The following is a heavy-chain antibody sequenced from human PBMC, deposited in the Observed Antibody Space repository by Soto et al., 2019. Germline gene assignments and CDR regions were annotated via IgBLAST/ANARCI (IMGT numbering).Heavy chain of an antibody. D-gene: IGHD5-12*01. V-gene: IGHV4-4*02. CDR1: GVSISSSNW. Sequence: QVQLQESGPGLVKPSLTLSLTCAVAGVSISSSNWWSWVRQPPGTGLEWSGEIYHIGSTNYNPSLQRRVTIAVDKSKNQFSLKLSSVTAVDTAGYYCARANYIGYDLNRFDPWGQGTLVTVSS. J-gene: IGHJ5*02. CDR2: IYHIGST. CDR3: ARANYIGYDLNRFDP.